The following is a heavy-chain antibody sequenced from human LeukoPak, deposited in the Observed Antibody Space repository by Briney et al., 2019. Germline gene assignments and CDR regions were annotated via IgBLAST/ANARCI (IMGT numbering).Heavy chain of an antibody. Sequence: GGSLRLSCAASGFTFSSYAMHWVRQAPGKGLEWAAVISYDGSNKYYADSVKGRFTISRDNSKNTLYLQMNSLRAEDTAVYYCARGGDIVVVPAAMYVPYYLDYWGQGTLVTVSS. CDR3: ARGGDIVVVPAAMYVPYYLDY. CDR1: GFTFSSYA. V-gene: IGHV3-30*04. CDR2: ISYDGSNK. J-gene: IGHJ4*02. D-gene: IGHD2-2*01.